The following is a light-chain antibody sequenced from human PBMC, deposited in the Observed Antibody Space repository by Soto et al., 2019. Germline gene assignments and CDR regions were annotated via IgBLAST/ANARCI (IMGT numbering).Light chain of an antibody. CDR1: QSVSSRS. J-gene: IGKJ4*01. CDR3: QQFGTSRLT. V-gene: IGKV3-20*01. Sequence: EIVLTQSPGTLSLSPGERATLACRASQSVSSRSLAWYQQKPGQAPRLLIYGASNRATGIPDRFSGSGSGTDFTLTISRLEPEHFAMYYCQQFGTSRLTFGGGTKVEIK. CDR2: GAS.